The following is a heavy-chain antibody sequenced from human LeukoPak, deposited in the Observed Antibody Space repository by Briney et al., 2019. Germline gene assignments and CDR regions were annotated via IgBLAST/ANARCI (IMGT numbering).Heavy chain of an antibody. V-gene: IGHV3-23*01. CDR1: GFTFNSYA. J-gene: IGHJ1*01. D-gene: IGHD6-13*01. Sequence: GGSLRLSCAASGFTFNSYAMSWVRHAPGKGLEWVSAISGSGGSTYYADSVKGRFTISRDNSKNTLYLQMNSLRAEDTAVYYCAKTIAAAGRGYFQHWGQGTLVTVSS. CDR3: AKTIAAAGRGYFQH. CDR2: ISGSGGST.